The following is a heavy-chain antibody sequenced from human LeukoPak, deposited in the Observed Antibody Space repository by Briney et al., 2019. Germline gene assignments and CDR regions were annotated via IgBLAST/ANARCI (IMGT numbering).Heavy chain of an antibody. Sequence: SETLSLTCAVYGGSFSGYYWSWIRQPPGKGLEWIGEINHSGSTNYNPSLKSRVTISVDTSKNQFSLKLSSVTAADTAVYYCARAAAAGTNYFDYWGQGTLVTVSS. V-gene: IGHV4-34*01. CDR2: INHSGST. D-gene: IGHD6-13*01. J-gene: IGHJ4*02. CDR3: ARAAAAGTNYFDY. CDR1: GGSFSGYY.